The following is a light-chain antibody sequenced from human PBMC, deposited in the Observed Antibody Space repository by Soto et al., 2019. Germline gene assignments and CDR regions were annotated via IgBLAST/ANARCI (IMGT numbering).Light chain of an antibody. CDR2: GAS. CDR1: QSVSSNF. V-gene: IGKV3-20*01. J-gene: IGKJ1*01. CDR3: QQYGSSPRT. Sequence: EIVLTQSPDTLSLSPWERATLSCRANQSVSSNFLAWYQQKPGQAPRLIISGASNRATGIPDRFSGSGSGTDFTLTISRLEPEDFAVYYCQQYGSSPRTFGQGTKVDIK.